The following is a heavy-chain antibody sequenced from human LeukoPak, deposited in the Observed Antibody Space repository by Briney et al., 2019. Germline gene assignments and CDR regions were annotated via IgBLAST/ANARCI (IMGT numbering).Heavy chain of an antibody. V-gene: IGHV1-69*05. J-gene: IGHJ6*03. CDR3: ARIASTDRYYYYYMDV. CDR1: GGAFSSYA. CDR2: IIPIFGTA. Sequence: VASVKVSCKASGGAFSSYAISWVRHAPGQGLEWMGGIIPIFGTANYAQKFQGRVTITTDESTSTAYMELSSLRSEDTAVYYCARIASTDRYYYYYMDVWGKGTTVTVSS.